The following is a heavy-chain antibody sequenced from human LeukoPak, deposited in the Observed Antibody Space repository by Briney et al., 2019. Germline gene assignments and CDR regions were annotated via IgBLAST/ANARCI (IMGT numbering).Heavy chain of an antibody. CDR1: GFTFSNYA. J-gene: IGHJ4*02. Sequence: GGSLRLSCAASGFTFSNYAMTWVRQGPGKGLEWVATIKKDGSEKYYVDSVKGRFTISRDNSENTLYLQMNSLRAEDTAVYYCAKSGIDGTTDYWGQGTLVTVSS. D-gene: IGHD1/OR15-1a*01. CDR2: IKKDGSEK. V-gene: IGHV3-7*03. CDR3: AKSGIDGTTDY.